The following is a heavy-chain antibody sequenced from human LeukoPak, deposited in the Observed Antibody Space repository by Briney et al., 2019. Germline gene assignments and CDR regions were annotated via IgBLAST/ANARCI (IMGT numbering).Heavy chain of an antibody. CDR3: AREGAEDYFDC. Sequence: PSETLSLTWPVAGGSISSYYWRWIRQPPGEGLGWIGYIYYSASTNYNPSLKRRVTISVDTIKNQFSQKLSSMTAADTTAYYCAREGAEDYFDCWGQGALVTVSS. D-gene: IGHD1-14*01. CDR2: IYYSAST. J-gene: IGHJ4*02. CDR1: GGSISSYY. V-gene: IGHV4-59*01.